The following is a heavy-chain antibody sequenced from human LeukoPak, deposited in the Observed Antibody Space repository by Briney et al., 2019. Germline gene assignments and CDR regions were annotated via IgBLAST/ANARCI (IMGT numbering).Heavy chain of an antibody. CDR3: ARPYGSGSYYNALEY. J-gene: IGHJ4*02. Sequence: GGSLRLSCAASGFTFSSYAMHWVRQAPGKGLEWVAVISYDGSNKYYADSVKGRFTISRDNSKNTLYLQMNSLRAEDTAVYYCARPYGSGSYYNALEYWGQGTLVTVSS. D-gene: IGHD3-10*01. CDR1: GFTFSSYA. CDR2: ISYDGSNK. V-gene: IGHV3-30*04.